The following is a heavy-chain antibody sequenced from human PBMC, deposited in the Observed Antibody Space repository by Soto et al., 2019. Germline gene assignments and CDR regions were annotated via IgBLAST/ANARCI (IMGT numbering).Heavy chain of an antibody. CDR3: AKAQFPFYQWELPAV. J-gene: IGHJ6*04. D-gene: IGHD1-26*01. V-gene: IGHV3-43*01. Sequence: GGSLSLSCAASGFPFDDYTMHWVRQAPGKGLEWVSLISWDGGSTYYADSVKGRFTISRDNSKNSLYLQMNSLRTEDTALYYCAKAQFPFYQWELPAVWGKGTTVTVSS. CDR1: GFPFDDYT. CDR2: ISWDGGST.